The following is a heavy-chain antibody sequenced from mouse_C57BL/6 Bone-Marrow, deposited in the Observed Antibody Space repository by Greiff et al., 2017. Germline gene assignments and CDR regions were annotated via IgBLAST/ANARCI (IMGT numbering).Heavy chain of an antibody. V-gene: IGHV1-81*01. D-gene: IGHD1-1*02. CDR1: GYTFTSYG. J-gene: IGHJ2*01. CDR3: ARYYLFDY. CDR2: IYPRSGNT. Sequence: QVQLQQSGAELARPGASVKLSCKASGYTFTSYGISWVKQRTGQGLECIGEIYPRSGNTYYNEKFKGKATLTADKSSSTAYMELRSLTSEDSAVYFCARYYLFDYWGQGTTLTVSS.